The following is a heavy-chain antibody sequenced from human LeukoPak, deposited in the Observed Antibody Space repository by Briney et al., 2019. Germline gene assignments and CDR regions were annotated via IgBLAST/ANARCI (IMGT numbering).Heavy chain of an antibody. J-gene: IGHJ6*02. CDR3: ARVAIAYYYYGMDV. CDR2: IYYSGST. Sequence: SETLSLTCTVSGGSISSYYWSWIRQPPGKGLERIGYIYYSGSTNYNPSLKSRVTISVDTSKNQFSLKLSSVTAADTAVYYCARVAIAYYYYGMDVWGQGTTVTVSS. D-gene: IGHD5-12*01. CDR1: GGSISSYY. V-gene: IGHV4-59*01.